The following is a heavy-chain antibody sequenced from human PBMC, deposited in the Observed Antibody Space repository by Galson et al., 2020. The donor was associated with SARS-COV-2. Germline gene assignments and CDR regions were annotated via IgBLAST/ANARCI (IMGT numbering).Heavy chain of an antibody. D-gene: IGHD3-10*01. J-gene: IGHJ5*02. V-gene: IGHV3-30*04. CDR2: ISYDGSNK. CDR1: GFTFSSYA. Sequence: GESLKISCAASGFTFSSYAMHWVRQAPGKGLEWVAVISYDGSNKYYADSVKGRFTISRDNSKNTLYLQMNSLRAEDTAVYYCASGGPTNWFDPWGQRTLVTVSS. CDR3: ASGGPTNWFDP.